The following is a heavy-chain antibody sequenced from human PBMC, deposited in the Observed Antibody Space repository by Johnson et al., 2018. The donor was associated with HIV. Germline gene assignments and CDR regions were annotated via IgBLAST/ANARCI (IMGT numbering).Heavy chain of an antibody. CDR1: GFTFSSYV. CDR3: ARTKLGLREGAFDI. D-gene: IGHD4-17*01. J-gene: IGHJ3*02. V-gene: IGHV3-7*01. CDR2: IKQGGSEK. Sequence: VQLVESGGGLVQPGGPLRLSCAASGFTFSSYVMNWVRQAPGKGLEWVANIKQGGSEKYYVDSVKGRFTISRDNAKNSMSLQMNSLRAEDTAVYYCARTKLGLREGAFDIWGQGTMVTVSS.